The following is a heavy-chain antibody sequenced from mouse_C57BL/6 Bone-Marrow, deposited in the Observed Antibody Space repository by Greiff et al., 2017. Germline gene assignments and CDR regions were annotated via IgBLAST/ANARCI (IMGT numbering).Heavy chain of an antibody. V-gene: IGHV1-55*01. D-gene: IGHD2-4*01. CDR1: GYTFTSYW. CDR2: IYPGSGST. CDR3: AREGIYYDYHWYFDV. J-gene: IGHJ1*03. Sequence: QVQLKQSGAELVKPGASVKMSCKASGYTFTSYWITWVKQRPGQGLEWIGDIYPGSGSTNYNEKFKSKATLTVDTSSSTAYMQLSSLTSEDSAVYYCAREGIYYDYHWYFDVWGTGTTVTVSS.